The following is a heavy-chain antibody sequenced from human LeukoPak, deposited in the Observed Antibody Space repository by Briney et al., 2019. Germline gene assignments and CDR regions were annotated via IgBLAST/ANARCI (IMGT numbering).Heavy chain of an antibody. CDR3: ARDTYHTIFGVVITIFDY. CDR2: ISAYNGNT. J-gene: IGHJ4*02. CDR1: GYTFTSYG. Sequence: RASVKVSCKASGYTFTSYGISWLRQAPGQGLEWMGWISAYNGNTNYAQKLQGRVTMTTDTSTSTAYMELRSLRSDDTAVYYCARDTYHTIFGVVITIFDYWGQGTLVTVSS. V-gene: IGHV1-18*01. D-gene: IGHD3-3*01.